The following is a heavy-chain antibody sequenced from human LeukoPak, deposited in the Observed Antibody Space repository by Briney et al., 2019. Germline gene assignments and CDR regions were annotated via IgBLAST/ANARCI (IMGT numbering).Heavy chain of an antibody. CDR2: INPNSGGT. Sequence: ASVKVSCKASGYTFTGYYMHWVRQAPGQGLEWMGRINPNSGGTNYAQKFQGRVTMTRDTSISTAYMELSRLRSEDTAVYYCARVETVVVMGDGYFDYWGQGTLVTVSS. D-gene: IGHD3-22*01. J-gene: IGHJ4*02. V-gene: IGHV1-2*06. CDR3: ARVETVVVMGDGYFDY. CDR1: GYTFTGYY.